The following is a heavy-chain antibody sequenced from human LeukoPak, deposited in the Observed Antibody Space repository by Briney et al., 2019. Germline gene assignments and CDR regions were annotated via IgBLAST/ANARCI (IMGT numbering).Heavy chain of an antibody. D-gene: IGHD2-2*01. CDR3: ARDEYIVVVPAAIHDAFDI. V-gene: IGHV1-18*01. CDR2: ISAYNGNT. J-gene: IGHJ3*02. Sequence: ASVKVSCKASGYTFTSNGISWVRQAPGQGLEWMGWISAYNGNTNYAQKLQGRVTMTTDTSTSTAYMELRSLRSDDTAVYYCARDEYIVVVPAAIHDAFDIWDQGTMVTVSS. CDR1: GYTFTSNG.